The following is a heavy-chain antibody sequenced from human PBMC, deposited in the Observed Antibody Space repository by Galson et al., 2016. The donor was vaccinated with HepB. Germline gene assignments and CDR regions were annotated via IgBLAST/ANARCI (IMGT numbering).Heavy chain of an antibody. CDR3: IVSLKKYCSGNKCHGDYYYYGMDV. J-gene: IGHJ6*02. CDR1: GFTSSGCA. CDR2: IRSKANNYAT. D-gene: IGHD2-15*01. V-gene: IGHV3-73*01. Sequence: SLRLSCATSGFTSSGCAMHWVRQASGKGLEWIGRIRSKANNYATSYAVSVNGRFTISRDDSKSTAYLQMCSLKTDDAAVYYCIVSLKKYCSGNKCHGDYYYYGMDVWGPGTTVIVS.